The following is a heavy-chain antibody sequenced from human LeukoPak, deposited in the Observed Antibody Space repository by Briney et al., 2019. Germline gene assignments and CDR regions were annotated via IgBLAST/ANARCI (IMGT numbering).Heavy chain of an antibody. CDR3: CRNPNDSDF. D-gene: IGHD3-3*01. V-gene: IGHV4-34*08. CDR2: IYHGGSN. CDR1: GGTFSDYS. J-gene: IGHJ4*02. Sequence: AETLSLTCAVYGGTFSDYSWHWIRQPPGKGLEWVGEIYHGGSNNYNPSFKSGVPITVGTTKNQFPLMQRTMTPADTAADSCCRNPNDSDFWGQGTLVTVSS.